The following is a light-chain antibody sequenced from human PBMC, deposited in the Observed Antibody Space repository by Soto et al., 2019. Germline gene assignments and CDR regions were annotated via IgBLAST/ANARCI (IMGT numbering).Light chain of an antibody. CDR2: EGS. CDR3: CSYAPSDTFL. CDR1: SSDVGGYNY. Sequence: QSALTQPASVSGSPGQSITISCTGSSSDVGGYNYVSWYQQHPGKAPKLMIYEGSKRPSGVSNRFSASESGNTASLTISGLQAEDEAEYYCCSYAPSDTFLLGGGTKLTVL. J-gene: IGLJ2*01. V-gene: IGLV2-23*03.